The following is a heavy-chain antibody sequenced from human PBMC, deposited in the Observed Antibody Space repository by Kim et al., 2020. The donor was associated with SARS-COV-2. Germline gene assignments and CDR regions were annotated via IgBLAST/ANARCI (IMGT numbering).Heavy chain of an antibody. Sequence: SETLSLTCAVSGGSISSSTWWSWVRQSPGKGLEWSGGIYHSGGSNYNPSLKSRVTMSVDKSKNQFSLKLTSVTAADTAVYYCASTRLLNGERSAFDMWGQGTMVTVSS. CDR1: GGSISSSTW. CDR3: ASTRLLNGERSAFDM. V-gene: IGHV4-4*02. J-gene: IGHJ3*02. CDR2: IYHSGGS. D-gene: IGHD3-10*01.